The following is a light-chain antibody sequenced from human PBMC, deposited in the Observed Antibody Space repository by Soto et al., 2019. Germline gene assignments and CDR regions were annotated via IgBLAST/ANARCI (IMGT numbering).Light chain of an antibody. Sequence: EIELTQYPGTLSLSPGEKASASSSDTQSVSSSYLAWYQQKPGQAPRLLIYGASSRATGIPDRFSGSGSGTDFTLTISRLETEDFAVYSCKQYGSSPRTFGKGTKVDIK. J-gene: IGKJ1*01. CDR1: QSVSSSY. V-gene: IGKV3-20*01. CDR2: GAS. CDR3: KQYGSSPRT.